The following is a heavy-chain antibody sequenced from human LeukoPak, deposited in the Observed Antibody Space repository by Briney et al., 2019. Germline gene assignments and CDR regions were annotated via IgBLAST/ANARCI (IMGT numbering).Heavy chain of an antibody. V-gene: IGHV4-34*01. Sequence: SETPSLTCAVYGGSFSGYYWSWIRQPPGKGLEWIGEINHSGSTNYNPSLKSRVTISVDTSKNQFSLKLSSVTAADTAVYYCARGFYEFGSGSCDYWGQGTLVTVSS. CDR2: INHSGST. CDR3: ARGFYEFGSGSCDY. D-gene: IGHD3-10*01. CDR1: GGSFSGYY. J-gene: IGHJ4*02.